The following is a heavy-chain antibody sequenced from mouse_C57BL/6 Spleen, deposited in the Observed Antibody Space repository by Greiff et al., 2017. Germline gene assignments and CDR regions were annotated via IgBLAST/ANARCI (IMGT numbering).Heavy chain of an antibody. CDR2: IDPSDSET. D-gene: IGHD2-4*01. CDR1: GYTFTSYW. J-gene: IGHJ2*01. CDR3: ARSDYYPDY. V-gene: IGHV1-52*01. Sequence: QVQLQQPGAELVRPGSSVKLSCKASGYTFTSYWLYWVKQRPIQGLEWIGNIDPSDSETHYNQTFKDKATLTVNKSSRTAYMQLSSLTSDDSAVFYCARSDYYPDYWGQGTTLTVSS.